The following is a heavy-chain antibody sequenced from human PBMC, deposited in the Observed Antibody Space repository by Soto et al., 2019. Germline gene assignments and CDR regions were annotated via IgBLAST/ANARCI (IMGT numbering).Heavy chain of an antibody. Sequence: SVKVSCKASGGTFSRYAISWVRQAPGQGLEWLGGVIPVFRRPDYAQKFQGRLTISADQSSGTVYMEMSRLRSEDTAVYYCARVPPGTGMVDNYYYYGMDVWGQGTTVTVSS. D-gene: IGHD2-8*01. J-gene: IGHJ6*02. V-gene: IGHV1-69*13. CDR3: ARVPPGTGMVDNYYYYGMDV. CDR1: GGTFSRYA. CDR2: VIPVFRRP.